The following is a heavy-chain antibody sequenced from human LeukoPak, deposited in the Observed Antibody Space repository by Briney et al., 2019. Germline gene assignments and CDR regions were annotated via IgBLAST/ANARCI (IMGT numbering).Heavy chain of an antibody. CDR3: AKGNDIGGYYYPHFDY. CDR1: GFTFSSYA. V-gene: IGHV3-30-3*01. J-gene: IGHJ4*02. CDR2: ISYDGSNK. D-gene: IGHD3-22*01. Sequence: GGSLRLSCAASGFTFSSYAMHWVRQAPGKGLEWVAVISYDGSNKYYADSVKGRFTISRDNSKNTLYLQMNSLRAEDTAVYYCAKGNDIGGYYYPHFDYWGQGTLVTVSS.